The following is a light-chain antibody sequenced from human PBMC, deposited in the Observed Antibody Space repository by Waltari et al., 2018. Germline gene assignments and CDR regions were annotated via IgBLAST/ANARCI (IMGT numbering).Light chain of an antibody. J-gene: IGKJ1*01. Sequence: EIVMTQSPATLSVSPGDRATLACRASQSVSSNLAWYQQKPGQATKLLIYGASTRATGIPARFSGSGSGTEFTLTISSLQSEDFAVYYCQQYNNWPRTFGQGTKVEIK. V-gene: IGKV3D-15*01. CDR3: QQYNNWPRT. CDR1: QSVSSN. CDR2: GAS.